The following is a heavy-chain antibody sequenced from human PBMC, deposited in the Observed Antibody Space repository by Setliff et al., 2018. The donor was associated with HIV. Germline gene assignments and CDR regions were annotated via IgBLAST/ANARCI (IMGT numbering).Heavy chain of an antibody. D-gene: IGHD3-16*01. V-gene: IGHV4-38-2*01. CDR3: ARSKKRGDYYYYYYYMDV. CDR1: GYSISSGYY. J-gene: IGHJ6*03. Sequence: PSETLSLTCAVSGYSISSGYYWGWIRQPPGKGLEWIGSIYHSGSTYYNPSLKSRVTISVDTSKNQVSLRLSSATAADTAVYYCARSKKRGDYYYYYYYMDVWGKGTTVTVSS. CDR2: IYHSGST.